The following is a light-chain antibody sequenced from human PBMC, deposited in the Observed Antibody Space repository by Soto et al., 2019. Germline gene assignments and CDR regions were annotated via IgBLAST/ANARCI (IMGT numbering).Light chain of an antibody. CDR3: QSYDSRLSGSVV. CDR1: SSNIGAGYD. V-gene: IGLV1-40*01. CDR2: GNS. J-gene: IGLJ2*01. Sequence: QSVLTQAPSVSGAPGQRVTISCTGSSSNIGAGYDVQWYQQVPGTAPKLLLHGNSDRPSGVPDRFSGSKSGTSASLVITGLQAVGEAVYYCQSYDSRLSGSVVFGGGTKLTVL.